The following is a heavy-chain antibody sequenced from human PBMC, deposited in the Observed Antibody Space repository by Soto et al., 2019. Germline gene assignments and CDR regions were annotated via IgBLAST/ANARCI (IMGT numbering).Heavy chain of an antibody. D-gene: IGHD3-10*01. V-gene: IGHV5-51*01. Sequence: GESLKISCHGSGYNFTTFWIGWVRQVPGKGLEWMGIIYPGDFETKYSPDFEGQVTISADRSTNTAYLQWRSLRASDTAMYYCARLGFPGAIYLDSWGLGTLVTVS. CDR3: ARLGFPGAIYLDS. CDR1: GYNFTTFW. CDR2: IYPGDFET. J-gene: IGHJ5*01.